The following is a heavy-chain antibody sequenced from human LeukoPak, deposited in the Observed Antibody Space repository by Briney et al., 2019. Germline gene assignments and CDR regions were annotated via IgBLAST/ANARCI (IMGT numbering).Heavy chain of an antibody. D-gene: IGHD6-19*01. Sequence: SETLSLTCTVSGGSISSTPYYWGWIRQPPGKGPQWIGSIYYSGSTYYNPSLKSRVTISVDTSKNQFSLKLSSVTAADTAVYYCARHDSSAWYGGVDHWGQGTLVTVSS. J-gene: IGHJ4*02. CDR1: GGSISSTPYY. CDR2: IYYSGST. V-gene: IGHV4-39*01. CDR3: ARHDSSAWYGGVDH.